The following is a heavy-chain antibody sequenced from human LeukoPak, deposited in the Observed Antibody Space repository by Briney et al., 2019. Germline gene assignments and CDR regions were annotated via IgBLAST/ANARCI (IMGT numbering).Heavy chain of an antibody. CDR2: IWYDGSNK. D-gene: IGHD5-18*01. Sequence: PGRSLRLSCAASGFTFSSYGMHWVRQAPGKGLEWVAVIWYDGSNKYYADSVKGRFTISRDNSKNTLYLQMNSLRVEDTAVYYCARVHPRGGYNKYYFGSWGQGTLVTVSS. J-gene: IGHJ4*02. CDR3: ARVHPRGGYNKYYFGS. V-gene: IGHV3-33*01. CDR1: GFTFSSYG.